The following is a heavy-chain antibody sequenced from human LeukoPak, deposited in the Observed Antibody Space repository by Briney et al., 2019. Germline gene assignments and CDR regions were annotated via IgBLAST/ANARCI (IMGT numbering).Heavy chain of an antibody. CDR3: AKVIEPPPSYDILTGYCPDY. CDR1: GFTFSSYA. D-gene: IGHD3-9*01. J-gene: IGHJ4*02. V-gene: IGHV3-30*02. CDR2: IRHDGSTK. Sequence: PGGSLRLSCAASGFTFSSYAIHWVRQAPGKGLEWVAIIRHDGSTKYYAESVKGRFTISRDTSKSTLFLQMNSLRAEDTAVYYCAKVIEPPPSYDILTGYCPDYWGQGTLVTVSS.